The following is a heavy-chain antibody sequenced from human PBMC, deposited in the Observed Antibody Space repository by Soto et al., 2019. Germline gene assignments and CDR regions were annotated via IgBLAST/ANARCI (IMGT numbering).Heavy chain of an antibody. D-gene: IGHD3-3*01. CDR1: GFTFSSYA. CDR3: AKLFYDFWSGSGYGMDV. J-gene: IGHJ6*02. Sequence: PGGSLRLSCAASGFTFSSYAMTWVRQAPGKGLEWVTGIGGSGVSTYFADDVRGRFTVSRDNSKNTMYLHMNSLRAEDTARYYCAKLFYDFWSGSGYGMDVWGQGTTVTVSS. V-gene: IGHV3-23*01. CDR2: IGGSGVST.